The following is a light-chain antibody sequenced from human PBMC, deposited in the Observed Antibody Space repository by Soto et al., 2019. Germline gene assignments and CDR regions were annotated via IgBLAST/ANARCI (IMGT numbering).Light chain of an antibody. CDR1: SSDVGSYNY. CDR3: SSYTSSETRV. J-gene: IGLJ1*01. CDR2: DVS. Sequence: QSVLTQPASVSGSPGQSITISCTGTSSDVGSYNYVSWYQHHPGKVPKLMIYDVSSRPSGVSNRFSGSKSGNTASLTISGLQTEDVADYYCSSYTSSETRVFGTGTKFTGL. V-gene: IGLV2-14*03.